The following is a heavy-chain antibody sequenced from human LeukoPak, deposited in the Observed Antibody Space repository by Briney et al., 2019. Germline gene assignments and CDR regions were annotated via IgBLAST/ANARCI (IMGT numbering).Heavy chain of an antibody. CDR1: GFTFSNYA. CDR2: ISYDGSNK. D-gene: IGHD1-26*01. CDR3: ATHYEVGATAFDI. J-gene: IGHJ3*02. V-gene: IGHV3-30*09. Sequence: GGSLRLSCAASGFTFSNYAMHWVRQAPGKGLEWVAAISYDGSNKYYADSVKGRFAISRDNSKNTLYLQMNSLKTEDTALYYCATHYEVGATAFDIWGQGTMVTVSS.